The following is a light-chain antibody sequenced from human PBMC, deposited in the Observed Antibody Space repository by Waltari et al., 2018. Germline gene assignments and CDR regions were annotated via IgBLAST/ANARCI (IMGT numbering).Light chain of an antibody. J-gene: IGLJ3*02. CDR3: TAWDDSLNAWV. CDR1: RPNLGRRY. Sequence: QSVLPPPPSASGTPGQRVTISCSGRRPNLGRRYVSWYQQVPGTAPKLLIHLTNQRPAGVPDRFSGSKSGTSASLAISGLRSDDEADYYCTAWDDSLNAWVFGGGTQLTV. V-gene: IGLV1-47*01. CDR2: LTN.